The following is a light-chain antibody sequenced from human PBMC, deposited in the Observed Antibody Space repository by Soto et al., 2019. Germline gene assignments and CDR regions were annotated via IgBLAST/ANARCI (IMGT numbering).Light chain of an antibody. V-gene: IGLV2-23*02. CDR1: SSDVGRYNL. CDR2: EVS. CDR3: CSYAGSSTVV. J-gene: IGLJ2*01. Sequence: QSALTQPASVSGSSGQSITISCTGTSSDVGRYNLVSWYQQHPGKAPKLMIYEVSKRPSGVSNRFSGSKSGNTASLTISGLQAEDEADYYCCSYAGSSTVVFGGGTKLTVL.